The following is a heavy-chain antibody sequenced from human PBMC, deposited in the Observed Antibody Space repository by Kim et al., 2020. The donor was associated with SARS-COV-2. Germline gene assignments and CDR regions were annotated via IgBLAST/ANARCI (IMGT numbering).Heavy chain of an antibody. Sequence: GGSLRLSCAASGFTFSNYAFSWVRQAPGKGLEWVSGISGNGDTTFYADSVKGRFTISRDNSNNTLCLQLTSLRAEDTAIYFCARITSGWHAPFYFCCQGT. CDR3: ARITSGWHAPFYF. D-gene: IGHD6-19*01. J-gene: IGHJ4*02. CDR2: ISGNGDTT. V-gene: IGHV3-23*01. CDR1: GFTFSNYA.